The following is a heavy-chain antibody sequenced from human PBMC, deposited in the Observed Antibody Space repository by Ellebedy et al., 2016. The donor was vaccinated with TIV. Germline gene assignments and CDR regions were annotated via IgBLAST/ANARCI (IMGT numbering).Heavy chain of an antibody. Sequence: GESLKISCAASGFTFSIYGMHWVRQAPGRGLEWVAVISYDGNKRDYADSVKGRFTISRDNSKNTLYLQMNSLRAEDTAVYYCARDISPRVVDTAMVTWFDPWGQGTLVTVSS. CDR2: ISYDGNKR. J-gene: IGHJ5*02. CDR3: ARDISPRVVDTAMVTWFDP. V-gene: IGHV3-30*03. CDR1: GFTFSIYG. D-gene: IGHD5-18*01.